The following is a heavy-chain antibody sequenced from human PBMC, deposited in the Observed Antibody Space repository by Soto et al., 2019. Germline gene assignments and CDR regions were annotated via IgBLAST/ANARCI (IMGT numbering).Heavy chain of an antibody. CDR2: ISYDGSNK. CDR1: GFXXSSYG. V-gene: IGHV3-30*03. CDR3: XXXXXXXXXXXAAVDY. J-gene: IGHJ4*02. Sequence: QVPLVESGGGVVQPGRSLRLSCAXSGFXXSSYGMHWVRXAPGKGLEWVAVISYDGSNKYYADSVKGRFTISRDNSKNTLYLQMNSLRAEDTAVYYXXXXXXXXXXXXAAVDYWGQGTLVTVSS.